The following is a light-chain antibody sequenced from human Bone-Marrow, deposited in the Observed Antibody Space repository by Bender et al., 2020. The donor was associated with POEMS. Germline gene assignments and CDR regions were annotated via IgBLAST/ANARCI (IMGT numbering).Light chain of an antibody. CDR2: DVT. V-gene: IGLV2-14*03. Sequence: QSALTQPASVSGSPGQSITISCTGTSSDVGGYTYVSWYQQHPGKVPKLIIYDVTVRFSGISTRFSASKSGNVASLTISGLQAEDEADYYCCSFAGTTTFVLFGGGTKVTVL. J-gene: IGLJ3*02. CDR1: SSDVGGYTY. CDR3: CSFAGTTTFVL.